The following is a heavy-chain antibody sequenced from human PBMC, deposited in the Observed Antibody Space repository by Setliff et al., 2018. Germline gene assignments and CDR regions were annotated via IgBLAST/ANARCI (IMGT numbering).Heavy chain of an antibody. CDR2: IYTSGST. CDR3: ARDRRGYSYGSLGYYYYYMDV. D-gene: IGHD5-18*01. Sequence: PSETLSLTCTVSGGSISSYYWSWIRQPAGKGLEWIGRIYTSGSTNYNPSLKSRVTMSVDTSKNQFSLKLSSVTAADTAVYYCARDRRGYSYGSLGYYYYYMDVWGKGTTVTVS. J-gene: IGHJ6*03. CDR1: GGSISSYY. V-gene: IGHV4-4*07.